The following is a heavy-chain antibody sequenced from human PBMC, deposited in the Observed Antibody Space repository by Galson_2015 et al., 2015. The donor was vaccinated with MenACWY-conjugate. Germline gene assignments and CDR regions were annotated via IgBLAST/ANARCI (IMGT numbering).Heavy chain of an antibody. V-gene: IGHV1-2*04. CDR3: ASSSGIWFGELLTGMDV. Sequence: SVKVSCKASGYTFTGYYMHWVRQAPGQGLEWMGRINPNSGGTNYAQKFQGWVTMTRDTSISTAYMELSRLRSDDTAVYYCASSSGIWFGELLTGMDVWGQGTTVTVSS. J-gene: IGHJ6*02. D-gene: IGHD3-10*01. CDR1: GYTFTGYY. CDR2: INPNSGGT.